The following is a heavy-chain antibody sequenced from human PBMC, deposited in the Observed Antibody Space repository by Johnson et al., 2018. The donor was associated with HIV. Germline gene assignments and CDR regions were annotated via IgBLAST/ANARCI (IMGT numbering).Heavy chain of an antibody. V-gene: IGHV3-66*02. CDR3: ARDYETI. Sequence: MQLVESGGGLVQPGGSLRLSCAASGFTVSRNYMSWVRQAPGKGLEWVSIIYSGGSTYYADSVKGRFTISRDNSKDTLYLEMNSLRAEDTAVYYCARDYETIWGQGTMVTVSS. CDR1: GFTVSRNY. D-gene: IGHD3-16*01. J-gene: IGHJ3*02. CDR2: IYSGGST.